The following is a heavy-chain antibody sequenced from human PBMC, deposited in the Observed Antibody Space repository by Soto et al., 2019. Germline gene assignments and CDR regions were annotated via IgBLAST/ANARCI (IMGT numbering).Heavy chain of an antibody. D-gene: IGHD6-13*01. CDR2: IASDGKDK. Sequence: ESGGGVVQPGRSLKLSCAASGFTFSNHAIHWVRQAPGKGLEWVAVIASDGKDKRYADSVKGRFTISRDNSKNTVYLQMNSLRGEDTAVYYCAKDGAIAAADYFFDYWGQGSLVTVSS. CDR3: AKDGAIAAADYFFDY. J-gene: IGHJ4*02. CDR1: GFTFSNHA. V-gene: IGHV3-30*18.